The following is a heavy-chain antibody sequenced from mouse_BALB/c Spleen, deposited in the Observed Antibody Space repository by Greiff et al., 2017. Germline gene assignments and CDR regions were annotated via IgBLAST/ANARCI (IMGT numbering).Heavy chain of an antibody. CDR2: IDPENGDT. CDR3: TDYDGRGY. CDR1: GFNIKDYY. Sequence: EVQLQESGAELVRSGASVKLSCTASGFNIKDYYMHWVKQRPEQGLEWIGWIDPENGDTEYAPKFQGKATMTADTSSTTAYLQLSSLTSEDTAVYYCTDYDGRGYWGQGTLVTVSA. V-gene: IGHV14-4*02. D-gene: IGHD2-4*01. J-gene: IGHJ3*01.